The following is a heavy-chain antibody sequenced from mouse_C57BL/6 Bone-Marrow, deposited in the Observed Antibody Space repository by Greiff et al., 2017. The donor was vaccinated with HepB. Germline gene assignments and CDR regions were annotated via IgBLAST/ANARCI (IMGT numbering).Heavy chain of an antibody. CDR3: ARDSYYYGSSYV. J-gene: IGHJ3*01. CDR2: IYPGSGNT. D-gene: IGHD1-1*01. Sequence: LVESGAELVRPGASVKLSCKASGYTFTDYYINWVKQRPGQGLEWIARIYPGSGNTYYNEKFKGKATLTAEKSSSTAYMQLSSLTSEDSAVYFCARDSYYYGSSYVWGQGTLVTVSA. CDR1: GYTFTDYY. V-gene: IGHV1-76*01.